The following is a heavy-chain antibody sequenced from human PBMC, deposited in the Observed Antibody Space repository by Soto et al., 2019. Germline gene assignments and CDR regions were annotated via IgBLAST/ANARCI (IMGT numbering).Heavy chain of an antibody. CDR3: ARPGTIFGVDIYGMDV. CDR1: GYSFTSYW. V-gene: IGHV5-51*01. CDR2: IYPGDSDT. Sequence: GESLKISCKGSGYSFTSYWIGWVRQMPGKGLEWMGIIYPGDSDTRYSPSFQGQVTISADKSISTAYLQWSSLKASDTAMYYCARPGTIFGVDIYGMDVWGQGTTVTVSS. J-gene: IGHJ6*02. D-gene: IGHD3-3*01.